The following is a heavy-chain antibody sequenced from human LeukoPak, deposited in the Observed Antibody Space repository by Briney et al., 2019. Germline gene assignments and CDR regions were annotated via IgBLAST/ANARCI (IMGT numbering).Heavy chain of an antibody. V-gene: IGHV5-51*01. CDR1: EYRFTSYW. CDR2: IYPGDSDT. J-gene: IGHJ6*02. D-gene: IGHD3-3*01. Sequence: GESLKISCKGSEYRFTSYWIAWVRQMPGKGLESMGIIYPGDSDTRYSPSFQGQVAISADKSISTAYLQWSSLKASDTAIYYCARQEGFDFWSGYYTGYYSGMDIWGQGTTVTVSS. CDR3: ARQEGFDFWSGYYTGYYSGMDI.